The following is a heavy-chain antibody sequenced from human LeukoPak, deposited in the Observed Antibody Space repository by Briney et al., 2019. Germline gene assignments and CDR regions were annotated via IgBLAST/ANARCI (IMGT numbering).Heavy chain of an antibody. CDR3: ARVGTILAAGTIDY. CDR1: GFPFKDYY. D-gene: IGHD6-13*01. V-gene: IGHV3-11*05. J-gene: IGHJ4*02. Sequence: GGSLSLSCAASGFPFKDYYMSGIRQARGKGREGLSYISSGTSGHTNYAHSVKARFTISRDNAKNSLYLQMNSLRAEETAVYYCARVGTILAAGTIDYWGQGTLVTVSS. CDR2: ISSGTSGHT.